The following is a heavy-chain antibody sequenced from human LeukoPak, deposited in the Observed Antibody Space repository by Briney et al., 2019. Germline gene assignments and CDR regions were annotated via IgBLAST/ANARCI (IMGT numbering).Heavy chain of an antibody. CDR1: GGSISSYY. D-gene: IGHD1-7*01. Sequence: SETLSLTCTVSGGSISSYYWSWIRQPPGKGLEWIGYIYYSGSTNYNPSLKSRVTISVDTSKNQFSLKLSSVTAADTAVYYCARDRPNWNSGEYYMDVRGKGTTVTVSS. CDR2: IYYSGST. CDR3: ARDRPNWNSGEYYMDV. V-gene: IGHV4-59*01. J-gene: IGHJ6*03.